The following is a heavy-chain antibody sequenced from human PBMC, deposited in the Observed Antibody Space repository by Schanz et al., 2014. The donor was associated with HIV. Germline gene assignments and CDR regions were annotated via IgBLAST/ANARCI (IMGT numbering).Heavy chain of an antibody. Sequence: QVQLVESGGGVVQPGRSLRLSCAASGFTFNSYGMHWVRQAPGKGLEWVSVISYDGRNKLYADSVKGRFTISRDNSKNTMYLKMNSLRVDDTAVYYCARDLNVGRHFDHWGQGTLVTVSS. CDR2: ISYDGRNK. CDR3: ARDLNVGRHFDH. D-gene: IGHD1-26*01. CDR1: GFTFNSYG. J-gene: IGHJ4*02. V-gene: IGHV3-30*03.